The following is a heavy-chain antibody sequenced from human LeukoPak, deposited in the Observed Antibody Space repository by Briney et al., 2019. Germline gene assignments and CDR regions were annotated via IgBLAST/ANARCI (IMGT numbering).Heavy chain of an antibody. D-gene: IGHD1-1*01. Sequence: GGSLRLSCAASGFTLSNYEMNWARQAPGKGLEWLSYISSSGTTRYYADSVKGRFTISRDNAKNSLYLQMNSLTAEDTAVYYCARKMKTGDRVGTFDIWGQGTMVTVSS. CDR2: ISSSGTTR. CDR3: ARKMKTGDRVGTFDI. J-gene: IGHJ3*02. V-gene: IGHV3-48*03. CDR1: GFTLSNYE.